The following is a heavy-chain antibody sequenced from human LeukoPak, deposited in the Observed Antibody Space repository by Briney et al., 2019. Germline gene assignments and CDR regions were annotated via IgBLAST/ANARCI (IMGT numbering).Heavy chain of an antibody. V-gene: IGHV3-48*03. CDR1: GFTFSSYE. CDR2: ISSSGSTI. CDR3: ARGPLSSSWRNYYYYYYMDV. D-gene: IGHD6-13*01. J-gene: IGHJ6*03. Sequence: PGGSLRLSCAASGFTFSSYEMNWVRQAPGKGLEWVSDISSSGSTIYYADSVKGRFTISRDNAKNSLYLQMNSLRAEDTAVYYCARGPLSSSWRNYYYYYYMDVWGKGTTVTISS.